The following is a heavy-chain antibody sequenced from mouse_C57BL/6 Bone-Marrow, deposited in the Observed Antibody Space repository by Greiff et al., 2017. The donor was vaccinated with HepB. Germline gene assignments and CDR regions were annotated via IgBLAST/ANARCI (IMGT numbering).Heavy chain of an antibody. Sequence: QVQLQQSGAELARPGASVKLSCKASGYTFTSYGISWVKQRTGQGLEWIGEIYPRSGNTYYNEKFKGKATLTADKSSSTAYMELRSLTSEDSAVYFVARSPIYYDYDGYWGQGTTLTVSS. CDR1: GYTFTSYG. J-gene: IGHJ2*01. D-gene: IGHD2-4*01. CDR3: ARSPIYYDYDGY. CDR2: IYPRSGNT. V-gene: IGHV1-81*01.